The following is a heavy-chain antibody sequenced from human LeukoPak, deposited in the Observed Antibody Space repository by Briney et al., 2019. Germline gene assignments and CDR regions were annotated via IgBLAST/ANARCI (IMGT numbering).Heavy chain of an antibody. CDR3: AKDGVRGVYYFDY. V-gene: IGHV3-30*18. CDR1: GFTFSSYG. CDR2: ISYDGSNK. Sequence: PGGSLRLSCAASGFTFSSYGMHWVRQAPGKGLEWVAVISYDGSNKYYADSVKGRFTISRDNSKNTLYLQMNSLRAEDTAVYYCAKDGVRGVYYFDYWGQGTLVTVSS. D-gene: IGHD3-10*01. J-gene: IGHJ4*02.